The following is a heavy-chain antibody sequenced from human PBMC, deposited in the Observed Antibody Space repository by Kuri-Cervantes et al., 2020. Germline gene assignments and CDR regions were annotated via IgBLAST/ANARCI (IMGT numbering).Heavy chain of an antibody. Sequence: GGSLRLSCAASGSTFSSYSMNWVRQAPGKGLEWVSSISGTSGYIYYADSVKGRFTISRDNANNSLYLQMNSLRAEDTAVYYCARGYSQGGYWGQGTLVTVSS. J-gene: IGHJ4*02. D-gene: IGHD1-1*01. CDR2: ISGTSGYI. CDR1: GSTFSSYS. CDR3: ARGYSQGGY. V-gene: IGHV3-21*01.